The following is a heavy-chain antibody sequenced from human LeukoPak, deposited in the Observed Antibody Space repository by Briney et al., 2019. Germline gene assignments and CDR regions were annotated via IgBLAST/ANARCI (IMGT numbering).Heavy chain of an antibody. J-gene: IGHJ4*02. Sequence: GGSLRLSCAASGFTFSTYSMNWVRQAPGRGLEWVSSISSNSSYIYYADSVKGRFTISRDNAKNSLYLQMNSLRGEDTAVYYCTGNYYGSGSYADFDYWGQGTLVTVSS. CDR2: ISSNSSYI. CDR3: TGNYYGSGSYADFDY. D-gene: IGHD3-10*01. V-gene: IGHV3-21*01. CDR1: GFTFSTYS.